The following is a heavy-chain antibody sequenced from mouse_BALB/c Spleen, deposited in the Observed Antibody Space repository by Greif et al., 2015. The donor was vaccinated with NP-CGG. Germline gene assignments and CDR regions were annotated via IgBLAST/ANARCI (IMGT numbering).Heavy chain of an antibody. CDR3: ARGYGNLHFDY. D-gene: IGHD2-10*02. CDR2: IYPGNGDT. CDR1: GYTFTSYN. J-gene: IGHJ2*01. Sequence: LQQSGAELVKPGASVKMSCKASGYTFTSYNMHWVKQTPGQGLEWIGAIYPGNGDTSYNQKFKGKATLTADKSSSTAYMQLSSLTSEDSAVYYCARGYGNLHFDYWGQGTTLTVSS. V-gene: IGHV1-12*01.